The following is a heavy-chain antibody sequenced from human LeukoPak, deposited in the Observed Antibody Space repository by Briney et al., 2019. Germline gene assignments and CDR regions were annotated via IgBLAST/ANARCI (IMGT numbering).Heavy chain of an antibody. V-gene: IGHV5-10-1*01. Sequence: GESLKISCKGSVYSFTSYCTSWVRQMPGKGLEWMGRIDPSDSYTDYSPSFQGHVTISADKSISTAYLQWSRLKASDTAMYFCARGTVTTHNWFDPWGQGTLVTVSS. CDR2: IDPSDSYT. CDR3: ARGTVTTHNWFDP. D-gene: IGHD4-11*01. J-gene: IGHJ5*02. CDR1: VYSFTSYC.